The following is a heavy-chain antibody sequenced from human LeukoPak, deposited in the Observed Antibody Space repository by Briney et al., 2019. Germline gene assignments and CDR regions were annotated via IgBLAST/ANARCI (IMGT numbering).Heavy chain of an antibody. Sequence: GGSLRLSCAASGFTFSSYAMNWVRQAPGKGLEWVSSISGSGDRTYYADSVKGRFTISRGNPENILYLQMDSLRAEDTAVYYCARDPAVASRATFYYWGQGTLVTVSS. D-gene: IGHD6-13*01. V-gene: IGHV3-23*01. J-gene: IGHJ4*02. CDR1: GFTFSSYA. CDR2: ISGSGDRT. CDR3: ARDPAVASRATFYY.